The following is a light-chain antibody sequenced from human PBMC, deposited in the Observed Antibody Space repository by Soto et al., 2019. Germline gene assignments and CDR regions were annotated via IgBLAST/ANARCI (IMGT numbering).Light chain of an antibody. J-gene: IGKJ5*01. CDR1: QSVSSSY. V-gene: IGKV3-20*01. Sequence: EIVLTQSPGTLSLSPGERATLSCRASQSVSSSYLAWYQQKPGQAPRLLIYGASSRATGIPDRFSGSGSGTGFTLTISSLQPEDFATYHCQQSYITPVTFGQGTRLEIK. CDR2: GAS. CDR3: QQSYITPVT.